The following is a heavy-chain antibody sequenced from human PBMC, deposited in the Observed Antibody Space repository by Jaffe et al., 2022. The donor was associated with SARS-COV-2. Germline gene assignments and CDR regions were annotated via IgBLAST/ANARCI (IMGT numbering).Heavy chain of an antibody. CDR3: ARDRHYYDSSGYSAFDI. Sequence: EVQLVESGGGLVQPGGSLRLSCAASGFTFSSYWMSWVRQAPGKGLEWVANIKQDGSEKYYVDSVKGRFTISRDNAKNSLYLQMNSLRAEDTAVYYCARDRHYYDSSGYSAFDIWGQGTMVTVSS. CDR1: GFTFSSYW. D-gene: IGHD3-22*01. CDR2: IKQDGSEK. J-gene: IGHJ3*02. V-gene: IGHV3-7*01.